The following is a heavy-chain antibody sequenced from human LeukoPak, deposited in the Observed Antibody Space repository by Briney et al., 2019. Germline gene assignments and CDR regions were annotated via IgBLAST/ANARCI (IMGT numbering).Heavy chain of an antibody. CDR1: GGSISSGSYY. CDR3: GRDKGGGYDSYFYY. J-gene: IGHJ4*02. V-gene: IGHV4-61*02. D-gene: IGHD5-12*01. Sequence: SQTLSLTCTVSGGSISSGSYYWSWIRQPAGKGLEWIGRIYTSGSTNYNPSLKSRVTISVDTSKNQFSLKLSSVTAADTAVYYCGRDKGGGYDSYFYYWGQGTLVTVSS. CDR2: IYTSGST.